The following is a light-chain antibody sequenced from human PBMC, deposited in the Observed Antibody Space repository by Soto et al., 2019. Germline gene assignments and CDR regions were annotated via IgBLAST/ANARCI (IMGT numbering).Light chain of an antibody. CDR1: SSDVGGYNY. J-gene: IGLJ2*01. Sequence: QSALTQPPSASGSPGQSVTISCTGTSSDVGGYNYVSWYQQHPGKAPKLMIYEVSKRPSGVPDRFSGSKSGNTASLTVSGLQAEDEDDYYCSSYAGSKNDVVFGGGTKLTVL. CDR2: EVS. V-gene: IGLV2-8*01. CDR3: SSYAGSKNDVV.